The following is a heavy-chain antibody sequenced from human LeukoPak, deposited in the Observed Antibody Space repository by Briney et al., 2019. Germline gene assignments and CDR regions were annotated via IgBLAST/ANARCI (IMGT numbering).Heavy chain of an antibody. D-gene: IGHD2-2*02. J-gene: IGHJ6*02. CDR1: GFTFSTYA. CDR3: ARDPGSLPAAIGYCYYGMDV. CDR2: ISGSADST. Sequence: GGSLRLSCAASGFTFSTYAMSWVRQAPGKGLEWVSAISGSADSTYYADSVKGQFAISRDNAKNSLYLQMNSLKTEDTALYYCARDPGSLPAAIGYCYYGMDVWGQGTTVTVSS. V-gene: IGHV3-23*01.